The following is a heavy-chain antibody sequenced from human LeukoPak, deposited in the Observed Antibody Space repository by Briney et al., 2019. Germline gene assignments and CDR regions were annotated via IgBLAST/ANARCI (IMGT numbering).Heavy chain of an antibody. CDR3: TRRRGNQQPIDY. D-gene: IGHD2-2*01. CDR1: GFTFSSSA. CDR2: ISNNGGYT. Sequence: GGSLRLSCAASGFTFSSSAMSWVRQAPGKGLEWVSAISNNGGYTYYADSVQGRFTISRDNSKSTLCLQMNSLRAEDTAVYYCTRRRGNQQPIDYWGQGTLVTVSS. J-gene: IGHJ4*02. V-gene: IGHV3-23*01.